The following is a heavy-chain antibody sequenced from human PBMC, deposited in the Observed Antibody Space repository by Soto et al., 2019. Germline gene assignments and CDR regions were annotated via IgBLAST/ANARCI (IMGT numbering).Heavy chain of an antibody. CDR2: MNPNSGNT. J-gene: IGHJ4*02. V-gene: IGHV1-8*01. Sequence: ASVKVSCKASGYTFTSYDINWVRQATGQGLEWMGWMNPNSGNTGYAQKFQGRVTMTRNTSISTAYMELSSLRSEDTAVYYCARLGIAAAGPDYWGQGTLVTVSS. CDR3: ARLGIAAAGPDY. D-gene: IGHD6-13*01. CDR1: GYTFTSYD.